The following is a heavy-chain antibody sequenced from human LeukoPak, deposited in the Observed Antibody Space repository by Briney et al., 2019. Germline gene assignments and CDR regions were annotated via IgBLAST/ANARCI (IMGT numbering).Heavy chain of an antibody. D-gene: IGHD3-22*01. V-gene: IGHV3-23*01. CDR1: GFTFSSYA. J-gene: IGHJ4*02. Sequence: GGSLRLSCAASGFTFSSYAMNWVRQAPGKGLEWVSAVRGSDAGTSYADSVKGRFTISRDNSKNTLYLQMNSLRAEDTAVYYCARVATYYYDSSGPLYWGQGTLVTVSS. CDR2: VRGSDAGT. CDR3: ARVATYYYDSSGPLY.